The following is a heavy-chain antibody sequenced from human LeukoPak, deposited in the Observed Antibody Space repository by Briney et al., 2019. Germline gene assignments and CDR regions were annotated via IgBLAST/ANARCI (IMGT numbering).Heavy chain of an antibody. Sequence: SQTLSLTCTVSGGSISSGGYYWSWIRQHPGKGLEWIGYIYYSGSTYYNPSLKSRVTISVDTSKNQFSLKLSSVTAADTAVYYCARTPTVDIVVVPAVPGDWFDPWGQGTLVTVSS. CDR2: IYYSGST. V-gene: IGHV4-31*03. CDR1: GGSISSGGYY. CDR3: ARTPTVDIVVVPAVPGDWFDP. D-gene: IGHD2-2*03. J-gene: IGHJ5*02.